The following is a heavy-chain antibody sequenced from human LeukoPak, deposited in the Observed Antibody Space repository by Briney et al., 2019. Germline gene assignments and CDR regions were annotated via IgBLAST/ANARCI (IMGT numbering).Heavy chain of an antibody. D-gene: IGHD3-9*01. CDR1: GFTFSSYG. CDR2: ISYDGSNK. J-gene: IGHJ6*03. V-gene: IGHV3-30*18. Sequence: GGSLRLSCAASGFTFSSYGMHWVRQAPGKGLEWVAVISYDGSNKYYADSVKGRFTISRDNSKNTLYLQMNSLRAEDTAVYYCAKVAVTIRPYYMDVWGKGTTVTVSS. CDR3: AKVAVTIRPYYMDV.